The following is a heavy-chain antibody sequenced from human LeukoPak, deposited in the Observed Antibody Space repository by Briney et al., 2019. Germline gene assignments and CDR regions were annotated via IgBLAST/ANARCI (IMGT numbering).Heavy chain of an antibody. V-gene: IGHV3-30*03. Sequence: PGGSLRLSCAASGLTVRNYGMHWVRQAPGKGLEWVAIISYDGTNKYYADSVKGRFTISKDNSQNTLYLQMNSLRAEDTAVYYCASHRGDYATGYFDYWGQGTLVTVSS. CDR3: ASHRGDYATGYFDY. J-gene: IGHJ4*02. CDR1: GLTVRNYG. CDR2: ISYDGTNK. D-gene: IGHD1-1*01.